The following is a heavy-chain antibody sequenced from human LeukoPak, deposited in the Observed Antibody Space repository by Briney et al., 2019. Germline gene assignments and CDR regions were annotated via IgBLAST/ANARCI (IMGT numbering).Heavy chain of an antibody. D-gene: IGHD3-10*01. CDR1: GYTFTGYY. Sequence: ASVKVSCKASGYTFTGYYMHRVRPAPGQGLEWMGRINPNSGGRNYAQKFQGRVTMTRDTSISTAYMELSRLRSDDTAVYYCAGGIRNTMVRGVLPYYYYYGMDVWGQGTTVTVSS. CDR2: INPNSGGR. CDR3: AGGIRNTMVRGVLPYYYYYGMDV. V-gene: IGHV1-2*06. J-gene: IGHJ6*02.